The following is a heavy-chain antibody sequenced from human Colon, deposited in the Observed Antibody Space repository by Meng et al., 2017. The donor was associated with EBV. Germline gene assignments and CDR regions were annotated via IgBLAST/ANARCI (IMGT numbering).Heavy chain of an antibody. CDR2: INHSGTI. J-gene: IGHJ5*02. CDR3: ARGGGVIKGLVTWFDP. V-gene: IGHV4-34*01. CDR1: GGSLSGYY. Sequence: WGEALGESSGTLSPTCGACGGSLSGYYWSWSRQTPGEGLEWIGEINHSGTINYNPSLRSRVTISVDRSNNQFSLRLSSVTAADTAVYYCARGGGVIKGLVTWFDPWGQGTVVTVSS. D-gene: IGHD2-8*01.